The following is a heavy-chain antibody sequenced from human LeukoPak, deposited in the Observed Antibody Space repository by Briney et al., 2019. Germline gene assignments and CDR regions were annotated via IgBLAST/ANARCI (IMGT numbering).Heavy chain of an antibody. CDR2: IKQDGSDK. CDR3: ARELSSGWYYFDH. V-gene: IGHV3-7*01. Sequence: PGGSLRLSCAASGFTFSSYAMNWVRQAPGKGLEWVANIKQDGSDKYYVDSVKGRFTISRDNAKNSLYLQMNSLRAEDTAVYYCARELSSGWYYFDHWGQGTLVTVSS. D-gene: IGHD6-19*01. CDR1: GFTFSSYA. J-gene: IGHJ4*02.